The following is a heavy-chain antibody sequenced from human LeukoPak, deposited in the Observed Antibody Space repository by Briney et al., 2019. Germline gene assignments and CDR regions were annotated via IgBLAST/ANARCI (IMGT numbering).Heavy chain of an antibody. J-gene: IGHJ4*02. CDR3: ARVPAADRGDY. D-gene: IGHD6-13*01. CDR1: GGTISSYY. V-gene: IGHV4-59*12. CDR2: IYYSGST. Sequence: SGTLSLTCTVSGGTISSYYWSWIRQPPGKGLEWIGYIYYSGSTNYNPSLKSRVTISVDTSKNQFSLELSSVTAADTAVYYCARVPAADRGDYWGQGTLVSVSS.